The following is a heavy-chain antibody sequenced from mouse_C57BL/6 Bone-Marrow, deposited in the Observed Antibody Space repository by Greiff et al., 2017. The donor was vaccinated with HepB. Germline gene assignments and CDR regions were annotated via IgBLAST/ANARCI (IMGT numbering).Heavy chain of an antibody. CDR3: ARGELGLYFDY. Sequence: QVQLQQSGAELVRPGTSVKVSCKASGYAFTNYLIEWVKQRPGQGLEWIGVINPGSGGTNYNEKFKGKATLTADKSSSTAYMQLSSLTSEDSAVYVCARGELGLYFDYWGQGTTLTVSS. CDR1: GYAFTNYL. D-gene: IGHD4-1*01. V-gene: IGHV1-54*01. J-gene: IGHJ2*01. CDR2: INPGSGGT.